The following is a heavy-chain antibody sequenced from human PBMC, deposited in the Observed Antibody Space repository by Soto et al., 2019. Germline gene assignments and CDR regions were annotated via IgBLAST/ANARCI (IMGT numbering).Heavy chain of an antibody. D-gene: IGHD3-10*01. Sequence: EVQLVESGGGLVQPGGSLRLSCTASGFAVRHNYMTWVRQAPGKGLEWVSLIYSGGDTAYADSVKGRLTISRHTSQNTLYLQMNSRRAENTAVYYCARKTDSIPSGGDVWGQGTAVTVSS. CDR2: IYSGGDT. J-gene: IGHJ6*02. CDR1: GFAVRHNY. CDR3: ARKTDSIPSGGDV. V-gene: IGHV3-53*04.